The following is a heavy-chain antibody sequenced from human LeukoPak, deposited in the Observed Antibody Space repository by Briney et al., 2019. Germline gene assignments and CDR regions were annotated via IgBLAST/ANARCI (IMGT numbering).Heavy chain of an antibody. CDR2: LYTDGKT. V-gene: IGHV3-53*01. D-gene: IGHD6-19*01. J-gene: IGHJ4*02. CDR1: GFIVSRND. CDR3: ARAVAGLYFDY. Sequence: GGSLRLSCAVSGFIVSRNDMAWVRQAPGKGLQWVSVLYTDGKTFYEDSMKGRFTISRDSSKNTLNLQINNLRDDDTAVYYCARAVAGLYFDYWGQGILVTVSS.